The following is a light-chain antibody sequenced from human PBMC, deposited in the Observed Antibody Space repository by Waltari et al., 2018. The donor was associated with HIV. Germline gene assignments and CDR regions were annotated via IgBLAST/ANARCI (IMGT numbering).Light chain of an antibody. CDR1: NRDIGSYNL. CDR2: EVS. CDR3: CSYAGSGTLV. Sequence: QSALTQPASVSGSPGQSITISCSGTNRDIGSYNLVSWYQKYPGKPPKLIIYEVSERPSGVSNRFSGSKSGNTAALTLSGLQAEDEADYHCCSYAGSGTLVFGGGTKLTVL. V-gene: IGLV2-23*02. J-gene: IGLJ2*01.